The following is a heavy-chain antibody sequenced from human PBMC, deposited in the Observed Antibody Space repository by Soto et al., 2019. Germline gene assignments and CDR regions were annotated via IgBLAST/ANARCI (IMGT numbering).Heavy chain of an antibody. CDR1: GYIFSTYW. Sequence: EVQLVPSGAEVKQPGESLKISCRTSGYIFSTYWIGWVRQTPEKGLEWMGLIYPGDSDTRNNPSLQGQVTISSNKSITTAYLHWSSLKASDTAMYYCARFGFGGADYWGQGTPVTVSS. CDR3: ARFGFGGADY. D-gene: IGHD3-10*01. J-gene: IGHJ4*02. V-gene: IGHV5-51*01. CDR2: IYPGDSDT.